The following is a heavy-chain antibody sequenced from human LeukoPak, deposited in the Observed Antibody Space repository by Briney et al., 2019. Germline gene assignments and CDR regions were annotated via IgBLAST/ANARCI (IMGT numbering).Heavy chain of an antibody. CDR2: IYYSGST. D-gene: IGHD4-17*01. CDR3: ARTLSLYGDYDY. J-gene: IGHJ4*02. V-gene: IGHV4-39*07. Sequence: SETLSLTCTVSGGSISSSSYYWGWIRQPPGKGLEWIGSIYYSGSTYYNPSLKSRVTISVDTSKNQFSLKLSSVTAADTAVYYCARTLSLYGDYDYWGQGTLVTVSS. CDR1: GGSISSSSYY.